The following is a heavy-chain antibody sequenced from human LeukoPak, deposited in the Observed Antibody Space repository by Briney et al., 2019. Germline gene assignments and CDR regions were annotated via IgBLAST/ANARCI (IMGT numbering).Heavy chain of an antibody. V-gene: IGHV1-46*01. CDR3: ARDPMGYDILTGYCY. CDR2: INPSGGST. D-gene: IGHD3-9*01. Sequence: ASVKVSCKASGYTFTGYYMHWVRQAPGQGLEWMGIINPSGGSTSYAQKFQGRVTMTRDTSTSTVYMELSSLRSEDTAVYYCARDPMGYDILTGYCYWGQGTLVTVSS. CDR1: GYTFTGYY. J-gene: IGHJ4*02.